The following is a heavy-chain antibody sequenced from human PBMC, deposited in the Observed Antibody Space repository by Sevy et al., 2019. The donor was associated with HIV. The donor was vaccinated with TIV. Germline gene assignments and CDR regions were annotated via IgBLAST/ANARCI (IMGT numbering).Heavy chain of an antibody. V-gene: IGHV1-2*02. CDR3: ARDFRYDYGDPKLRYFDY. D-gene: IGHD4-17*01. Sequence: ASVKVSCKASGYTFTGYYMHWVRQAPGQGLEGMGWINPNSCGTNYAQKFQGRVTMTRDTSIGTAYMELSRLRSDDTAMYYCARDFRYDYGDPKLRYFDYWGQGTLVTVSS. J-gene: IGHJ4*02. CDR1: GYTFTGYY. CDR2: INPNSCGT.